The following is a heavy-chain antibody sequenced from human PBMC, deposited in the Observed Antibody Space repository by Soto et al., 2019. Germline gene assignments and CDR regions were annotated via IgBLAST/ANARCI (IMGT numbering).Heavy chain of an antibody. J-gene: IGHJ6*02. CDR3: ARLRGYSYGYSSREENYYYYGMDV. V-gene: IGHV5-10-1*01. D-gene: IGHD5-18*01. CDR1: GYSFTSYW. Sequence: PGESLKISCKGSGYSFTSYWISWVRQMPGKGLEWMGRIDPSDSYTNYSPSFQGHVTISADKSISTACLQWSSLKASDTAMYYCARLRGYSYGYSSREENYYYYGMDVWGQGTTVTVSS. CDR2: IDPSDSYT.